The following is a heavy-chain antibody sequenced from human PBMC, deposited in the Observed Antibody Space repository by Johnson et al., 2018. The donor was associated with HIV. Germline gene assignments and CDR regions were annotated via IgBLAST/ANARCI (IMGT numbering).Heavy chain of an antibody. CDR3: AREGDYKFWSVAAAFDI. D-gene: IGHD3-3*01. CDR2: ISYDGSTN. Sequence: QVQLVESGGGLVQPGGSLTLSCGASPLTFRSYAMNWVRQAPGKGLGWVELISYDGSTNYYADSVKGRFTISRENSKNTLYLQMNSLRAEDTAVSDCAREGDYKFWSVAAAFDIWGQGTMVTVSS. CDR1: PLTFRSYA. J-gene: IGHJ3*02. V-gene: IGHV3-30-3*01.